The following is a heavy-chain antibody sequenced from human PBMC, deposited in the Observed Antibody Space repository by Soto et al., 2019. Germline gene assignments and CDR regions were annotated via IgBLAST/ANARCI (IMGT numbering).Heavy chain of an antibody. CDR3: ARPRLLGGNDAFDI. Sequence: PGESLKISCQGFGYSFSSYWIGWVRQMPGKGLEWMGLIYPGDSDTRYSPSFQGQVTISADKSINTAYLQWSSLEASDTAMYYCARPRLLGGNDAFDIWGPGTMVTVSS. J-gene: IGHJ3*02. D-gene: IGHD3-16*01. V-gene: IGHV5-51*01. CDR2: IYPGDSDT. CDR1: GYSFSSYW.